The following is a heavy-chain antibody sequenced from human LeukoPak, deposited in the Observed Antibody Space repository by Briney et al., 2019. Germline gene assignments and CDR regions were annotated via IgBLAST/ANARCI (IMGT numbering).Heavy chain of an antibody. D-gene: IGHD2-21*02. V-gene: IGHV1-69*06. Sequence: ASVKVSCKASGGTFSSYAISWVRQAPGQGLEWMAGIIPIFGTANYAQKFQGRVTITADKSTSTAYMELSSLRSEDTAVYYCARRVSGCEGGDCYPYFDYWGQGTLVTVSS. CDR2: IIPIFGTA. J-gene: IGHJ4*02. CDR3: ARRVSGCEGGDCYPYFDY. CDR1: GGTFSSYA.